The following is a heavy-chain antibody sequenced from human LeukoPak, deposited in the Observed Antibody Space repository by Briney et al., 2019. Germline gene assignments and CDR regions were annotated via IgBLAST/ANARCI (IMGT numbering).Heavy chain of an antibody. J-gene: IGHJ4*02. V-gene: IGHV1-18*01. D-gene: IGHD3-10*01. CDR3: ARDSPDGSGTYYNDSPDY. Sequence: GASVKVSCKASGYTFSSYGISWVRQAPGQGLEWMGWISAYNGNTNYRQKLQGRVTMTTDTSTSTAYMGLRSLRSDDTAIYCCARDSPDGSGTYYNDSPDYWGQGTLVTVSS. CDR2: ISAYNGNT. CDR1: GYTFSSYG.